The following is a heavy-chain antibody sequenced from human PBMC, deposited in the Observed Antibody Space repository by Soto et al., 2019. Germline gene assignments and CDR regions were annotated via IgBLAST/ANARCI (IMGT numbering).Heavy chain of an antibody. CDR2: MYNSGST. D-gene: IGHD3-3*02. V-gene: IGHV4-59*12. Sequence: PSETLSLTCTVSGGSISGYYWSWIRQPPGKGLEWIGYMYNSGSTLYNPSFRGRVILSADTTKNQFSLNLRSLTAADTAVYYCARGGISGHWFDPWGQGTLVTVSS. CDR1: GGSISGYY. J-gene: IGHJ5*02. CDR3: ARGGISGHWFDP.